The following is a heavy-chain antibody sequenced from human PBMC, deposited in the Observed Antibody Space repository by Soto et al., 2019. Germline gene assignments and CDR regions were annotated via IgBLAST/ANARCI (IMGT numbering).Heavy chain of an antibody. CDR1: GFTFSDYS. Sequence: EVQLVESGGGLVQPGGSLRLSCAASGFTFSDYSMNWVRQAPWKGLEWVSYIDSVGRTTHYADSGKGRFIISRDNAKASLYLQMNSLRAEDTAVYYCARDGHSPMVELDCWGQGTLVTVSS. V-gene: IGHV3-48*01. D-gene: IGHD3-10*01. J-gene: IGHJ4*02. CDR2: IDSVGRTT. CDR3: ARDGHSPMVELDC.